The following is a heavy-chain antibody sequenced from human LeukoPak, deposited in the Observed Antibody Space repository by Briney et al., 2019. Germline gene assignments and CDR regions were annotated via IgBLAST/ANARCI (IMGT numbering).Heavy chain of an antibody. CDR2: ISTYNGNT. CDR1: GYTFTSYG. CDR3: ARDQGWVDAFDF. Sequence: ASVKASCKASGYTFTSYGISWVRQAPGQGLEWMGWISTYNGNTKHAQKLQGRITLTTDTSTSTAYMELRSLRADDTAVYYCARDQGWVDAFDFWGQGTLITISS. V-gene: IGHV1-18*01. D-gene: IGHD6-19*01. J-gene: IGHJ3*01.